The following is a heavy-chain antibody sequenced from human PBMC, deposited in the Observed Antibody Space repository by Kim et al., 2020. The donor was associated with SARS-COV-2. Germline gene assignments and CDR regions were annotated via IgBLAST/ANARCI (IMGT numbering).Heavy chain of an antibody. CDR3: ARTLDGDAPDY. Sequence: TNYNPSRKRRVTISVDTSKNQFSLKLSSVTAADTAVYYCARTLDGDAPDYWGQGTLVTVSS. CDR2: T. J-gene: IGHJ4*02. D-gene: IGHD4-17*01. V-gene: IGHV4-34*01.